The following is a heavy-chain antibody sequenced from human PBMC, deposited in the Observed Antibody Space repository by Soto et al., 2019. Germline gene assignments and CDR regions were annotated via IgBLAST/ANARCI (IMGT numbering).Heavy chain of an antibody. Sequence: PSETLSLTCSFSGDSLTTANHYWACIRQPPGKGLEWIGNVFYSGSTYYNPSLKSRVTISLDTSKNQFSLKLSSVTAADTAVYYCARVGSSTAVSPFDTWGQQTLVTISS. V-gene: IGHV4-30-4*08. CDR2: VFYSGST. D-gene: IGHD6-6*01. CDR1: GDSLTTANHY. J-gene: IGHJ4*02. CDR3: ARVGSSTAVSPFDT.